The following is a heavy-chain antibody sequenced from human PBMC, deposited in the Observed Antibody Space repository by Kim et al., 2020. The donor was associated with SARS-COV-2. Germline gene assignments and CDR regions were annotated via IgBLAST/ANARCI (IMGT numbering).Heavy chain of an antibody. J-gene: IGHJ4*02. CDR3: AREWTGVAAAGGDY. Sequence: AQKLQGRVTMTTDTSTSTAYMELRSLRSDDTAVYYCAREWTGVAAAGGDYWGQGTLVTVSS. D-gene: IGHD6-13*01. V-gene: IGHV1-18*01.